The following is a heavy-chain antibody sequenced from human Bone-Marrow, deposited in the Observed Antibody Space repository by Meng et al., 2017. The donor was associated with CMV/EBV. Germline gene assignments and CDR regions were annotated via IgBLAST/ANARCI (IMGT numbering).Heavy chain of an antibody. CDR3: ARDLPGGTKGTWLDL. CDR2: ISAYNGNT. J-gene: IGHJ5*02. Sequence: VQLVQSGAEVKKPXXSVKGSCKSSGYIFNNYGVSWVRQATGQGPEWMGWISAYNGNTNYAQNFQGRFTMTTDTSTSTAYMELRSLRSDDTAVYYCARDLPGGTKGTWLDLWGQGTLVTVSS. CDR1: GYIFNNYG. D-gene: IGHD1-14*01. V-gene: IGHV1-18*01.